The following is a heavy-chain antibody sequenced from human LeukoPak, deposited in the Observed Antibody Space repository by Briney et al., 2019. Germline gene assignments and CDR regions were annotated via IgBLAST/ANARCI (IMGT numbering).Heavy chain of an antibody. CDR2: VNPNSGST. Sequence: GASVKVSCKASGYIFSTYDIHWVRQATGQGLEWMGWVNPNSGSTDFGQKFQGRLTITRNTSISTVYMELSSLRSEDTAVYYCARQSEFLEWLYYFDSWGQGTLVTVSS. D-gene: IGHD3-3*01. V-gene: IGHV1-8*03. CDR3: ARQSEFLEWLYYFDS. J-gene: IGHJ4*02. CDR1: GYIFSTYD.